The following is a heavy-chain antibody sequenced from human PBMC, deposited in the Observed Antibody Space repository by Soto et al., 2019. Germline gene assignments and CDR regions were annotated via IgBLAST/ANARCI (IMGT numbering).Heavy chain of an antibody. J-gene: IGHJ4*02. CDR2: VNIDESRT. CDR1: GFTFSSYW. CDR3: ARVLNGQWYFDY. V-gene: IGHV3-74*01. Sequence: EVQLVESGGGLVQPGGSLRLSCGASGFTFSSYWMHWVRQAPGKGLVWVSRVNIDESRTSYADSVKGRFTISRDNAKNTLYLPMNSLRAEDTAVYYCARVLNGQWYFDYWGQGTQVTVSS. D-gene: IGHD6-19*01.